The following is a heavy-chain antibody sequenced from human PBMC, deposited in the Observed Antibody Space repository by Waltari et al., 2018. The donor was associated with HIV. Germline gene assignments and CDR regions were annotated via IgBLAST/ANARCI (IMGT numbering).Heavy chain of an antibody. CDR1: GFTFSDAW. CDR2: IRSKADGGTT. CDR3: TKDRGGCSSVSCFASDY. Sequence: EEQLVESGGGLVKPGESLRLSCAVSGFTFSDAWMTWVRQAPGKVLEWGGRIRSKADGGTTVYAAPVRGRFTISRDDSESTLYLQMNSLKTEDTAVYYCTKDRGGCSSVSCFASDYWGRGTLVTVSS. V-gene: IGHV3-15*01. D-gene: IGHD2-2*01. J-gene: IGHJ4*02.